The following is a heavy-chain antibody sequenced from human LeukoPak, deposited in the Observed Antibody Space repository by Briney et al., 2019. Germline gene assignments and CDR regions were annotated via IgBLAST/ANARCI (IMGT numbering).Heavy chain of an antibody. CDR1: GGSISSGNYY. D-gene: IGHD3-3*01. CDR2: IFYSGST. J-gene: IGHJ5*01. CDR3: ARSSYYDFWSGSPTYNWFDS. V-gene: IGHV4-61*01. Sequence: SETLSLTCTVSGGSISSGNYYWSWIRQTPGKGPQWIGYIFYSGSTNYNPSLKSRVTISLDTSKNQFSLKLISVTAADTAVYYCARSSYYDFWSGSPTYNWFDSWGQGTLVTVSS.